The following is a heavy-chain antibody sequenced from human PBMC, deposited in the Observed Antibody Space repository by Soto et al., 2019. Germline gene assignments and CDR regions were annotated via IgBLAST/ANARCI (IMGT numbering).Heavy chain of an antibody. CDR3: ATHSSIGRQGPNGMDV. Sequence: QVQLVQSGAEVKKPGSSVKVSCKASGGTFSSYAISWVRQAPGQGLEWMGGIIPICGTANYAQKFQGRVTITADESTSKAYMELSSLRSEDTAVYYCATHSSIGRQGPNGMDVWGQGTTVTVSS. J-gene: IGHJ6*02. D-gene: IGHD2-15*01. CDR2: IIPICGTA. CDR1: GGTFSSYA. V-gene: IGHV1-69*01.